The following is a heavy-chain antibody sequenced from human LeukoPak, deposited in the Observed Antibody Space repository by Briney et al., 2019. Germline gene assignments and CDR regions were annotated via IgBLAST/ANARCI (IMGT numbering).Heavy chain of an antibody. CDR1: GGSVNSHF. CDR3: AIMGSAYGNAFDV. J-gene: IGHJ3*01. CDR2: YYYGGST. V-gene: IGHV4-59*02. Sequence: PSETLSLTCAFSGGSVNSHFCSWVRHSPGKELEWIGYYYYGGSTLYNPSLSSRVTISVDASKNHFSLRLKSVTATDTGVYYCAIMGSAYGNAFDVWGQGTMVTVSP. D-gene: IGHD3-3*01.